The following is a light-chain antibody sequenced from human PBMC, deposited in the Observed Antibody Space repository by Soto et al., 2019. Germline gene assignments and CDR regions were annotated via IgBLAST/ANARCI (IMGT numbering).Light chain of an antibody. J-gene: IGKJ4*01. Sequence: DIAMTQSSDSLAMSLGEGGTINFTSRQSFLYSSNNKNYLAWYQQKPGQPPKLPIYWASTRESGVPDRFSGRESGTDFTLTISSLQAEDGAVDYCQQYYSTPLTFSGGDQGGCQ. V-gene: IGKV4-1*01. CDR1: QSFLYSSNNKNY. CDR2: WAS. CDR3: QQYYSTPLT.